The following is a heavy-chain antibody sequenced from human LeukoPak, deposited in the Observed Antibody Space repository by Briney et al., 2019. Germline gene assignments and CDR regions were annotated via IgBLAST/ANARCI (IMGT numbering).Heavy chain of an antibody. D-gene: IGHD2-15*01. CDR1: GHAFTSYG. V-gene: IGHV1-18*01. CDR2: ISAYNGNT. Sequence: GASVKVSCKASGHAFTSYGISWVRQAPGQGLEWMGWISAYNGNTNYAQKLQGRVTMTTDTSTSTAYMELRSLRSDDTAVYYCARAYCSGGSCYFGTFDYWGQGTLVTVSS. CDR3: ARAYCSGGSCYFGTFDY. J-gene: IGHJ4*02.